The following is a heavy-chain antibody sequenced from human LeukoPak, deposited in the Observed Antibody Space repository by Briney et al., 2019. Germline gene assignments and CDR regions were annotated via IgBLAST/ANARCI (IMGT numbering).Heavy chain of an antibody. Sequence: GGSLRLSCAASGFTFSGLWMFWVRQAPGKGLVWVSSTNSDGSSTGYTDSVKGRFTVSRDNAKNTLYLQMNSLRAEDTAVYYCARARWYSSDYWGQGTLVTVSS. V-gene: IGHV3-74*01. D-gene: IGHD5-24*01. J-gene: IGHJ4*02. CDR1: GFTFSGLW. CDR2: TNSDGSST. CDR3: ARARWYSSDY.